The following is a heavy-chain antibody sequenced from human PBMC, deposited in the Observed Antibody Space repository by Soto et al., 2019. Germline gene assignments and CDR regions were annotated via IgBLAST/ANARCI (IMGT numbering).Heavy chain of an antibody. CDR3: ARIPRYSFPTSDDLDS. J-gene: IGHJ4*02. D-gene: IGHD5-18*01. V-gene: IGHV1-69*15. CDR1: GGTFYTYT. Sequence: QVQLVQSGAEVRKPGSSLQVSCKASGGTFYTYTFSWVRQAPGQGLEWMGSITPIYPTTNYAEKFQCRLTVTADGSTNTAYMELNSLTSDDTAVYYCARIPRYSFPTSDDLDSWGQGTLVTVSS. CDR2: ITPIYPTT.